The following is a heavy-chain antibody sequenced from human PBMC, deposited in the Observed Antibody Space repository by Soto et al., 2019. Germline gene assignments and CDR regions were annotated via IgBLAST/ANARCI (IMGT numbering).Heavy chain of an antibody. J-gene: IGHJ3*02. CDR3: AKEDDYGHGRKAFDI. CDR1: GFIFSSYG. Sequence: QVQLVESGGGVVQPGRSLRLSCAASGFIFSSYGMHWVRQAPGKGLEWVAVISYDGSNKYFADSVKGRFTISRDNSKNTLDMQINSQRAEDRVVYDCAKEDDYGHGRKAFDILGQGKMVT. D-gene: IGHD4-17*01. CDR2: ISYDGSNK. V-gene: IGHV3-30*18.